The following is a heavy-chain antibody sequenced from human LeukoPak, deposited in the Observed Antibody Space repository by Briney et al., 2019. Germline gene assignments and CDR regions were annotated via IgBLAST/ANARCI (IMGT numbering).Heavy chain of an antibody. J-gene: IGHJ3*02. V-gene: IGHV4-61*02. D-gene: IGHD3-10*01. CDR1: GGSISSGSYY. CDR3: AREITMVRGCRLMDAFDI. Sequence: SQTLSLTCTVSGGSISSGSYYWSWIRQPAGKGLEWIGRIYTSGSTNYNPSLKSRVTISVDTSKNQFSLKLSSVTAADTAVYYCAREITMVRGCRLMDAFDIWGQGTMVTVSS. CDR2: IYTSGST.